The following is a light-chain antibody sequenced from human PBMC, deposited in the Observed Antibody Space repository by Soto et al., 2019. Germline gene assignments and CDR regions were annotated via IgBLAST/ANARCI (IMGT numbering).Light chain of an antibody. CDR3: QQYDSSRT. CDR1: QSFSSNY. CDR2: GAS. V-gene: IGKV3-20*01. Sequence: EIVLTQSPGTLSLSPGERATLSCRASQSFSSNYLAWYQQKPGQAPRLIIYGASSRATGIPDRSSGSGSGTDFTLTISRLEPEDFAVYYCQQYDSSRTFGQGTKVEIK. J-gene: IGKJ1*01.